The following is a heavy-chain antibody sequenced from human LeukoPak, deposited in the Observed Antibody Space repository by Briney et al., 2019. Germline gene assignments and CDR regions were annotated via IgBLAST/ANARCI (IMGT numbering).Heavy chain of an antibody. CDR2: ISSGGGTT. D-gene: IGHD3-10*01. V-gene: IGHV3-23*01. J-gene: IGHJ4*02. CDR1: GFTFSSHA. Sequence: GGSLRLSCAASGFTFSSHAMSWVRQAPGKGLEWVSRISSGGGTTDYTDSVKGRFTISRDTSKNTLYLQMNSLRAEDTAVYYCAKDRSGSGYFGYWGREPWSPSPQ. CDR3: AKDRSGSGYFGY.